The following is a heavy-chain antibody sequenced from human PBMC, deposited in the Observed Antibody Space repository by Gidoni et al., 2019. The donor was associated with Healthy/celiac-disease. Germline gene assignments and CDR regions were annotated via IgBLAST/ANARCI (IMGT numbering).Heavy chain of an antibody. D-gene: IGHD3-10*01. CDR1: GFTLSSYG. V-gene: IGHV3-30*18. CDR2: ISYDGSNK. Sequence: QVQLVAPGGGVVQPGRSLRLSCAASGFTLSSYGMHWVRQAPGKGLEWVAVISYDGSNKYYADSVKGRFTISRDNSKNTLYLQMNSLRAEDTAVYYCAKDAGSSGGMDVWGQGTTVTVSS. J-gene: IGHJ6*02. CDR3: AKDAGSSGGMDV.